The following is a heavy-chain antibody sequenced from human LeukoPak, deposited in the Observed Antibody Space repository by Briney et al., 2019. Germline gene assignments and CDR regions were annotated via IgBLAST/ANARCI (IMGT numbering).Heavy chain of an antibody. Sequence: PSETLSLTCAVYGGSFSSYYWSWIRQPPGKGLEWIGYIYYSGTTNYNPSLKSRVTISVDTSKNQFSLKLSSVTAADTAVYYCARGVYIAAAQYGYWGQGTLVTVSS. CDR2: IYYSGTT. J-gene: IGHJ4*02. CDR1: GGSFSSYY. V-gene: IGHV4-59*01. D-gene: IGHD6-13*01. CDR3: ARGVYIAAAQYGY.